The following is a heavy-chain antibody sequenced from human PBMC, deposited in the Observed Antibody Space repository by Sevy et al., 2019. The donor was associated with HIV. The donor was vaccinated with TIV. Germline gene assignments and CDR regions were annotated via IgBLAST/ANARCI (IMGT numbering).Heavy chain of an antibody. D-gene: IGHD3-22*01. CDR1: GYTLSQIS. Sequence: GESLKISCKVSGYTLSQISMHWVRQAPGKGPEWMGSFDPEDGETIYAQKFQARVTMTEDTSTDTAYMELSSLRSDDTAVYYCATTKDYYDSSGSPFDSWGQGTLVTVSS. J-gene: IGHJ4*02. V-gene: IGHV1-24*01. CDR3: ATTKDYYDSSGSPFDS. CDR2: FDPEDGET.